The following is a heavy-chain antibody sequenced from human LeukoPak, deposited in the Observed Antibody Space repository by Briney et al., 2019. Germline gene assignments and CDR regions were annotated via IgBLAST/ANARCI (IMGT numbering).Heavy chain of an antibody. D-gene: IGHD3-10*01. J-gene: IGHJ6*03. Sequence: GGSLRLSCAASGFTFSSYAMHWVRQAPGKGLEWVAVISYDGSNKYYADSVKGRFTISRDNSKNTLYLQMNSLRAEDTAVYYCARDSGVRGAGHYYYYYYYMDVWGKGTTVTVSS. CDR3: ARDSGVRGAGHYYYYYYYMDV. CDR2: ISYDGSNK. CDR1: GFTFSSYA. V-gene: IGHV3-30*04.